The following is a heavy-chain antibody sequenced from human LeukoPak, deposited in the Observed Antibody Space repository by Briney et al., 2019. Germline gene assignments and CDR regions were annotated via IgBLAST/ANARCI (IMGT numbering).Heavy chain of an antibody. D-gene: IGHD1-7*01. J-gene: IGHJ4*02. Sequence: PSETLSLTCTVSGDSVSNSHYYWGWIRQPPGKGLEWIGNVFYSGTTHYSPSLKSRVTMSVDTSMTQFSLKLSSVTAADTAVYYCASERWNYRSYFDYWGQGILVTVSS. V-gene: IGHV4-39*07. CDR3: ASERWNYRSYFDY. CDR2: VFYSGTT. CDR1: GDSVSNSHYY.